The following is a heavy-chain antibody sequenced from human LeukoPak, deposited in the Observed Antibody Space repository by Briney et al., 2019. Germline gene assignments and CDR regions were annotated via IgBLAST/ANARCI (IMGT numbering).Heavy chain of an antibody. CDR3: AGWLGYYFDY. CDR1: GGSFSGYY. J-gene: IGHJ4*02. V-gene: IGHV4-34*01. Sequence: SETLSPTCAVYGGSFSGYYWSWIRQPPGKGLEWIGEINHSGSTNYNPSLKSRVTISVDTSKNQFSLKLSSVTAADTAVYYCAGWLGYYFDYWGQGTLVTVSS. D-gene: IGHD6-19*01. CDR2: INHSGST.